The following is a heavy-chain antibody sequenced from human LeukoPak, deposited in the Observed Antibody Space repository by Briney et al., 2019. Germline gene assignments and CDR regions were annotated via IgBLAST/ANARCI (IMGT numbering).Heavy chain of an antibody. D-gene: IGHD6-13*01. CDR3: ARDGFVGAADY. CDR1: GFIFSGYW. Sequence: GGSLRLSCAASGFIFSGYWMNWVRQAPGVGLEWVANIKQDGSEQHYVDSVRGRFTISRDNAKNSLYLQMNSLRVEDTAVYYCARDGFVGAADYWGQGTLVTVSS. J-gene: IGHJ4*02. CDR2: IKQDGSEQ. V-gene: IGHV3-7*01.